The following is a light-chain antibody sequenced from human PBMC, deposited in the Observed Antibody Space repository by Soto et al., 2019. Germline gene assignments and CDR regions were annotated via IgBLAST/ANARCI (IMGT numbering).Light chain of an antibody. J-gene: IGKJ3*01. CDR3: QHSYSTPFT. CDR2: AAS. Sequence: DLQMTQSPSTLSASVGDRVTISCRASQSISSYLNWYQQNPGKAPKLLIYAASSLQSGVPSRFSGSGSGTDFTLTISSLQPEDFATYYCQHSYSTPFTFGPGTKVDIK. CDR1: QSISSY. V-gene: IGKV1-39*01.